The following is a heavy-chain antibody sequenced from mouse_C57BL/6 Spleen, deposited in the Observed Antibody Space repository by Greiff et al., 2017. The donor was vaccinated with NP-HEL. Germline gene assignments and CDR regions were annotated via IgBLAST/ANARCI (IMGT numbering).Heavy chain of an antibody. D-gene: IGHD2-4*01. CDR1: GYTFTDYN. V-gene: IGHV1-18*01. CDR2: INPNNGGT. J-gene: IGHJ3*01. Sequence: EVQLQQSGPELVKPGASVKIPCKASGYTFTDYNMDWVKQSHGKSLEWIGDINPNNGGTIYNQKFKGKATLTVDKSSSTAYMELRSLTSEDTAVYYCARGYDYAWFAYWGQGTLVTVSA. CDR3: ARGYDYAWFAY.